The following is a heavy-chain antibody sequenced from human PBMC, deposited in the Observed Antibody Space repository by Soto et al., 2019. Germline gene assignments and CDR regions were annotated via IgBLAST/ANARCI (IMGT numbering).Heavy chain of an antibody. CDR3: ARSYSYGFGY. J-gene: IGHJ4*02. D-gene: IGHD5-18*01. CDR1: GFVLSSYS. CDR2: IGTGTRTR. V-gene: IGHV3-48*02. Sequence: EVQLVESGGGLVQPGGSLRLSCAASGFVLSSYSMSWVRQAPGKGLEWVSYIGTGTRTRYYADSVKGRFTISRDNGKNSLFRQMNRLRDEDTALYYCARSYSYGFGYWGQGTLVTVSS.